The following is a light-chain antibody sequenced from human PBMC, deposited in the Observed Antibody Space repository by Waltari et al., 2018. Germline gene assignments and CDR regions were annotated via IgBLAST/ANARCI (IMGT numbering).Light chain of an antibody. CDR3: YSKDTDGGSQGK. Sequence: YDLTQPPSVSVSPGQTAAITCSGDGLPKQYTFWYQQKSGQPPVLCMYDDNKRPSGIPGRFSGSSAGTVATLTITGAQVDDEADYYCYSKDTDGGSQGKIGGGTKLTVL. CDR2: DDN. J-gene: IGLJ2*01. CDR1: GLPKQY. V-gene: IGLV3-10*01.